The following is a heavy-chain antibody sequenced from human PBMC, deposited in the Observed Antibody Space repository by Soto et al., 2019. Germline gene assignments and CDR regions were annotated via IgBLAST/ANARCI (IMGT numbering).Heavy chain of an antibody. Sequence: GESLKISCKGSGYTFTNYWIGWVRQMPGKGLEWMGIIYPGDSDTKYNPSFQGQVTISADKSITTTYLRWTSLKASDTTIYYCAASIFYYGMDVWGQGTTVTVSS. CDR3: AASIFYYGMDV. V-gene: IGHV5-51*01. CDR1: GYTFTNYW. CDR2: IYPGDSDT. J-gene: IGHJ6*02.